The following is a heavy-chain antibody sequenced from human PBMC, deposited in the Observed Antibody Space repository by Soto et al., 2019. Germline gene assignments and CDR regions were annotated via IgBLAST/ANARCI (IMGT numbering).Heavy chain of an antibody. CDR1: GFTFSSYS. V-gene: IGHV3-21*01. J-gene: IGHJ4*02. Sequence: PXESLRLSCAASGFTFSSYSMNWVRQAPGKGLEWVSSISSSSSYIYYADSVKGRFTISRDNAKNSLYLQMNSLRAEDTAVYYCARNSLAAATRGDFDYWGQGTLVTVSS. CDR3: ARNSLAAATRGDFDY. CDR2: ISSSSSYI. D-gene: IGHD6-25*01.